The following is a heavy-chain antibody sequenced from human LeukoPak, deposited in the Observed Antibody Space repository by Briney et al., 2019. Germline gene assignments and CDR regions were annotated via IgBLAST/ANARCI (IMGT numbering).Heavy chain of an antibody. J-gene: IGHJ6*03. CDR1: GYTFTGYY. CDR3: ARDLIGYCSSTSCASYYYYMDV. CDR2: INPNSGGT. Sequence: GASVKVSCKASGYTFTGYYMHWVRQAPGQGLEWMGWINPNSGGTNYAQKFQGRVTMTRDTSISTAYMELSRLRSDDTAVYYCARDLIGYCSSTSCASYYYYMDVWGKGTTVTVSS. V-gene: IGHV1-2*02. D-gene: IGHD2-2*03.